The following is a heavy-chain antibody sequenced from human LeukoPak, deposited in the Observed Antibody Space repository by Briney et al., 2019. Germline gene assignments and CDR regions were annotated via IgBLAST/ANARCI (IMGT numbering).Heavy chain of an antibody. CDR1: GYTFTSYG. D-gene: IGHD3-9*01. J-gene: IGHJ4*02. V-gene: IGHV1-18*01. CDR3: AIGIYGILTGYPFDY. Sequence: ASVKVSCKASGYTFTSYGISWVRQAPGQGLEWMGWISAYNGNTNCAQKLQGRVTMTTDTSTSTAYMELRSLRSDDTAVYYCAIGIYGILTGYPFDYWGQGTLVTVSS. CDR2: ISAYNGNT.